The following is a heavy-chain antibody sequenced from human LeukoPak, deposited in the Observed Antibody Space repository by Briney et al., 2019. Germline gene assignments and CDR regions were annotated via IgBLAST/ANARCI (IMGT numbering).Heavy chain of an antibody. V-gene: IGHV3-23*01. D-gene: IGHD3-22*01. CDR2: ISGSGGST. CDR3: AKGEGYYDSSGYASGFDY. Sequence: HPGGSLRLSCAGSGFTFSSYAMSWVRQAPGKGLEWVSAISGSGGSTYYADSVKGRFTISRDNSKNTLYLQMNSLRAEDTAVYYCAKGEGYYDSSGYASGFDYWGQGTLVTVSS. J-gene: IGHJ4*02. CDR1: GFTFSSYA.